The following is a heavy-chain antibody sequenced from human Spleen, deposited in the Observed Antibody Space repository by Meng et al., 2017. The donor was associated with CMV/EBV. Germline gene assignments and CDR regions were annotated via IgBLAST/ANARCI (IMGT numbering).Heavy chain of an antibody. Sequence: CSGYGWSFSSYCWSWVRQPPGKGLEWIGEINNSGSTNYNQSLKSRVTISVDTSKNQFSLKLSSVTAADTAVYYCARGGYSGSYANDYWGQGTLVTVSS. CDR2: INNSGST. D-gene: IGHD1-26*01. CDR3: ARGGYSGSYANDY. CDR1: GWSFSSYC. V-gene: IGHV4-34*01. J-gene: IGHJ4*02.